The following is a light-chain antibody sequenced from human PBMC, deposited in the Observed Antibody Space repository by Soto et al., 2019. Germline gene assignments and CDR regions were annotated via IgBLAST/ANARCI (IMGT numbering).Light chain of an antibody. J-gene: IGKJ4*01. Sequence: EIVLTQSPATLSLSPGERATLSCRASQSISSILAWYQQKPGQAPRLLIYDASNRATGIPLRFSGSGSGTDFTLTISSPEPEEFSVYYCQQSRNWPLTFGGGTKVEIK. CDR3: QQSRNWPLT. V-gene: IGKV3-11*01. CDR2: DAS. CDR1: QSISSI.